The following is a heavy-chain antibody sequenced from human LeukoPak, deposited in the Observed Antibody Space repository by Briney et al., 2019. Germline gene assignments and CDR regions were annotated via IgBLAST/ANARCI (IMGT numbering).Heavy chain of an antibody. D-gene: IGHD3-22*01. V-gene: IGHV4-31*03. CDR2: IYNSEST. CDR3: ARDSSGSPASY. CDR1: GGSISSGGYY. J-gene: IGHJ4*02. Sequence: NPSETLSLTCTVSGGSISSGGYYWSWIRQHPGKGLEWIGCIYNSESTSYNPSLKSRVTISVDTSKNQFSLKLSSVTAADTVVYYCARDSSGSPASYWGQGTLVTVSS.